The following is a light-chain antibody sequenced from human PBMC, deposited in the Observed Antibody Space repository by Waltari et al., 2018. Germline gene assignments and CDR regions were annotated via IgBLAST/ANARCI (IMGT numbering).Light chain of an antibody. V-gene: IGKV1-5*03. CDR2: KAS. CDR1: QSINSW. CDR3: QQYSANPWT. J-gene: IGKJ1*01. Sequence: DIQMTQSPSTLSASVGDRVTFPCRASQSINSWLAWYQQKPGIAPKLLIYKASSLESGVPSRFSGSGSGTEFTLTISSLQPDDLATYYCQQYSANPWTFGQGTRVEIE.